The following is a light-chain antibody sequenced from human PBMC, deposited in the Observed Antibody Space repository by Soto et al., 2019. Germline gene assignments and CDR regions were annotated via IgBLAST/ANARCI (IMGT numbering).Light chain of an antibody. Sequence: DVQMTQSPSSLSASVGDRVTITCRASQDINSWLAWYQQKPGQAPKSLIYAASSLQTGVPSRFSGSESGTDFTLTISSLQXXXXXXXXXXXXXXXPLTFGGGTKVEIK. CDR2: AAS. CDR1: QDINSW. CDR3: XXXXXXPLT. V-gene: IGKV1D-16*01. J-gene: IGKJ4*01.